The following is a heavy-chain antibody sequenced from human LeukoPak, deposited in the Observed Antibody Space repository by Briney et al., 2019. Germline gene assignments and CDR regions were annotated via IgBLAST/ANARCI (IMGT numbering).Heavy chain of an antibody. CDR2: INHSGST. CDR3: ARGPFRKGYFDY. J-gene: IGHJ4*02. CDR1: GGSFSGYY. V-gene: IGHV4-34*01. Sequence: SETLSLTRAVYGGSFSGYYWSWIRQPPGKGLEWIGEINHSGSTNYNPSLKSRVTISVDTSKNQFSLKLSSVTAADTAVYYCARGPFRKGYFDYWGQGTLVTVSS.